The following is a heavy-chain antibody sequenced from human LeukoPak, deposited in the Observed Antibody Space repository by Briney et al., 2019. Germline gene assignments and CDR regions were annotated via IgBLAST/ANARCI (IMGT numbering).Heavy chain of an antibody. Sequence: PGGSLRLSCAASGFTFDDYAMHWVRQAPGKGLEWVSGISWNSGSIGYADSVKGRFTISRDNAKNSLYLQMNSLRAEDMALYYCAKLVARHPRDDAFDIWGQGTMVTVSS. J-gene: IGHJ3*02. V-gene: IGHV3-9*03. CDR3: AKLVARHPRDDAFDI. CDR2: ISWNSGSI. CDR1: GFTFDDYA. D-gene: IGHD2-15*01.